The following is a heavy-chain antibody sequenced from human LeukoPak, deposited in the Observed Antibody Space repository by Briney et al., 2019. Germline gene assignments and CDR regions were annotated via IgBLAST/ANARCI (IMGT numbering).Heavy chain of an antibody. V-gene: IGHV4-39*01. CDR3: ARSTYDRTIPATFDAFDI. J-gene: IGHJ3*02. Sequence: SETLSLTCTVSGGSISSSSYYWGWIRQPPGKGLAWIGSIYCSGSTYYNPSLKSRVTISVDTSKNQFSLKLSSVTAADTAVYYCARSTYDRTIPATFDAFDIWGQGTMVTVSS. CDR2: IYCSGST. D-gene: IGHD3-22*01. CDR1: GGSISSSSYY.